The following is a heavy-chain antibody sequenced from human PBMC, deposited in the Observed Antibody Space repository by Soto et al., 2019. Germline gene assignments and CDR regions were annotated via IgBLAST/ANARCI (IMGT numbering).Heavy chain of an antibody. Sequence: EVQVLESGGGLVQPGGSLRLSCAATGFTFSDFAMSWVRQAPGKGLEWVSRIYGGGNGPHYADSVKGRVTISRDNSKNTLYLQMSSLRGEDTAVYYCGKMEGMDPWAYSFDYWGQGTLVTVSS. V-gene: IGHV3-23*01. J-gene: IGHJ4*02. D-gene: IGHD2-2*03. CDR2: IYGGGNGP. CDR1: GFTFSDFA. CDR3: GKMEGMDPWAYSFDY.